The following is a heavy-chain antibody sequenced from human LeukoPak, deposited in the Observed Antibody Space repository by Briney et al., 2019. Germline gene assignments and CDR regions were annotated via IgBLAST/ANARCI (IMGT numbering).Heavy chain of an antibody. CDR1: GGSITNYY. V-gene: IGHV4-59*01. Sequence: KTSETLSLTCTVSGGSITNYYWSWIRQPPGKGLEWIGYIYYSGSTKYKSSLKSRVTISVDTSKNQFSLKLSSVTAADTAVYYCARDGYSGNDGLWGQGTLVTVSS. CDR3: ARDGYSGNDGL. J-gene: IGHJ4*02. CDR2: IYYSGST. D-gene: IGHD5-12*01.